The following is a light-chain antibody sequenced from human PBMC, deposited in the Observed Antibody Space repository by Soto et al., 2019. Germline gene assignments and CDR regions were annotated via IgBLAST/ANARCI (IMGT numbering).Light chain of an antibody. CDR3: QSWGTGMV. J-gene: IGLJ3*02. Sequence: QLVLTQSPSASASLGASVKLTCTLNSGHSSYAIAWHQQQPERGPRYLMKVNNDGSHSKGDGIPDRFSGSSSGAERYLTISSLQSEDEADYYCQSWGTGMVFGGGTKLTV. V-gene: IGLV4-69*01. CDR1: SGHSSYA. CDR2: VNNDGSH.